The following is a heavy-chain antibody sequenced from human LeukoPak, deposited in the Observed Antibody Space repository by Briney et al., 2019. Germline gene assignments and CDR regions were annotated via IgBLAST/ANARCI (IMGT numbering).Heavy chain of an antibody. J-gene: IGHJ6*03. Sequence: PGGSLRLSCAASGFTFSSYGMSWVRQAPGKGLEWVSAISSTGGTTYYADSVKGRFTISRDNSKNTLYLQMNSLRAEDTAIYYCAKNADRGAYCSGGSCYPYYYYTDVWGEGTTVTISS. CDR3: AKNADRGAYCSGGSCYPYYYYTDV. CDR1: GFTFSSYG. CDR2: ISSTGGTT. D-gene: IGHD2-15*01. V-gene: IGHV3-23*01.